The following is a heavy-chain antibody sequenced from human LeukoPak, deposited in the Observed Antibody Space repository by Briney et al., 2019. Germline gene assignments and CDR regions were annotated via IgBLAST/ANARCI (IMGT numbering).Heavy chain of an antibody. V-gene: IGHV3-73*01. D-gene: IGHD3-9*01. Sequence: GGSLKLSCAASGFTFSDSAMHWVRQASGKGLEWLGRIRTQANNDATAYGASVKGRFIISRDDSRNTAYLQMNSLKTEDTAVYYCARDYNSLTGLNYWGQGTLVTVSS. CDR3: ARDYNSLTGLNY. CDR2: IRTQANNDAT. J-gene: IGHJ4*02. CDR1: GFTFSDSA.